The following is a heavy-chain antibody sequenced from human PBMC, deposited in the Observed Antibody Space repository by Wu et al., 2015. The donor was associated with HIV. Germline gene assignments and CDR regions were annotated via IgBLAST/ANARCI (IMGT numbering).Heavy chain of an antibody. CDR3: ATGEEESAALEY. D-gene: IGHD2-2*01. J-gene: IGHJ4*02. CDR2: IIPLFYTP. CDR1: GGNFKRHA. Sequence: QVQLVQSGAEVKKPGSSVNISCQTSGGNFKRHALSWVRQAPGQGLEWVGAIIPLFYTPNYAQKFQGRVTITADESTSTAYMELRSLKSEDTAIYYCATGEEESAALEYWGQGTLVTVSS. V-gene: IGHV1-69*12.